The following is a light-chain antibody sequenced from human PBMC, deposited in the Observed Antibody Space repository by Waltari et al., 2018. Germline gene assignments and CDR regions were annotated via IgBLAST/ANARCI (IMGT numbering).Light chain of an antibody. J-gene: IGLJ3*02. Sequence: QSALTQPASVSGSPGQSITISCTGTSSDVGGYNYVSWSQQHPGKAPKLMIYDVSQRPSGVSNRFAGSKSGNTASLTISGLQAEDEADYYCSSYTSSSTLVFGGGTKLTVL. CDR1: SSDVGGYNY. CDR2: DVS. V-gene: IGLV2-14*03. CDR3: SSYTSSSTLV.